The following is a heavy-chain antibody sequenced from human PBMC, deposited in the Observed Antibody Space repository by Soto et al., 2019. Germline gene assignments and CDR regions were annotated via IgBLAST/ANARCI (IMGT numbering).Heavy chain of an antibody. CDR3: TIEGAYPGPDFDY. D-gene: IGHD3-16*01. CDR2: TKNKANSYTT. Sequence: GGSLRLSCAASGFTFSDRYMDWVRQAPGRGLEWVGRTKNKANSYTTEYAASVKGRFTISRDYSRDSVYLQMNSLKTDDTAVYYCTIEGAYPGPDFDYWGQGTLVTVSS. CDR1: GFTFSDRY. J-gene: IGHJ4*02. V-gene: IGHV3-72*01.